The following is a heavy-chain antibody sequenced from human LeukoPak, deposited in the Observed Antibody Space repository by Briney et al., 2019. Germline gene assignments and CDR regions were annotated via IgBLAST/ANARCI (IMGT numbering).Heavy chain of an antibody. CDR2: ISSSGSTI. Sequence: PGGSLRLSCAASGFTFSDYYMSWIRQAPGKGLEWVSYISSSGSTIYYADSVKGRFTISRDNAKNSLYLQMNSLRAEDTAVYYCARWAPGDIVVVPAAGDAFDIWGQGTMVTVSS. D-gene: IGHD2-2*01. CDR1: GFTFSDYY. J-gene: IGHJ3*02. CDR3: ARWAPGDIVVVPAAGDAFDI. V-gene: IGHV3-11*01.